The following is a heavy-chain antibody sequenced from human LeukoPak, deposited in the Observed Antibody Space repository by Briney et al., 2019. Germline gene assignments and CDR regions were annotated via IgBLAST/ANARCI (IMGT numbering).Heavy chain of an antibody. J-gene: IGHJ4*02. Sequence: SETLSLTCTVSGASINSNYYYWSWIRQPPGKGLEWIGEINHSGSTNYNPSLKSRVTISVDTSKNQFSLKLSSVTAADTAVYYCARGLRGITVPPGGPLDYWGQGTLVTVSS. CDR2: INHSGST. CDR1: GASINSNYYY. V-gene: IGHV4-39*07. CDR3: ARGLRGITVPPGGPLDY. D-gene: IGHD4-17*01.